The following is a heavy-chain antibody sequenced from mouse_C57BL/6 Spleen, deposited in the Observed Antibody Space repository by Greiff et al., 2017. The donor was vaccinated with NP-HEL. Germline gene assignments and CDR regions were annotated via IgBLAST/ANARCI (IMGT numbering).Heavy chain of an antibody. J-gene: IGHJ1*03. Sequence: VKLQESGAELVKPGASVKISCKASGYAFSSYWMNWVKQRPGKGLEWIGQIYPGDGDTNYNGKFKGKATLTADKSSSTAYMQLSSLTSEDSAVYFCARERGNYWYFDVWGTGTTVTVSS. CDR2: IYPGDGDT. CDR1: GYAFSSYW. V-gene: IGHV1-80*01. D-gene: IGHD2-1*01. CDR3: ARERGNYWYFDV.